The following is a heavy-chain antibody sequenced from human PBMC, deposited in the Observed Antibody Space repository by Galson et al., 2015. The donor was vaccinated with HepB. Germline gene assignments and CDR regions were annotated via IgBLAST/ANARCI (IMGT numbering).Heavy chain of an antibody. Sequence: SLRLSCAASGFTFSNYAMHWVRQAPGKGLEWVTIISHDGSNENYADSVKGRFTISRDNSKNTLYLQMNSLRVEDTAVYYCVRPHTRGSYLFDAFNIWGQGTMVIVSS. V-gene: IGHV3-30*04. CDR1: GFTFSNYA. D-gene: IGHD1-26*01. J-gene: IGHJ3*02. CDR2: ISHDGSNE. CDR3: VRPHTRGSYLFDAFNI.